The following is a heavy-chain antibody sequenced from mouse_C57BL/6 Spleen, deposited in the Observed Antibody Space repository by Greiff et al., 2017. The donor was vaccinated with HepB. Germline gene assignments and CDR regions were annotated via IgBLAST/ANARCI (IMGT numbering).Heavy chain of an antibody. CDR3: AREDYYGSSWGFAY. V-gene: IGHV1-59*01. D-gene: IGHD1-1*01. Sequence: QVQLQQPGAELVRPGTSVKLSCKASGYTFTSYWMHWVKQRPGQGLEWIGVIDPSDSYTNYNQKFKGKATLTVDTSSSTAYMQLSSLTSADSAVYYCAREDYYGSSWGFAYWGQGTLVTVSA. CDR2: IDPSDSYT. J-gene: IGHJ3*01. CDR1: GYTFTSYW.